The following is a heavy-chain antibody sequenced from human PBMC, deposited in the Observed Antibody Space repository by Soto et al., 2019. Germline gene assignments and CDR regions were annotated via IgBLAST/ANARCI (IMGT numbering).Heavy chain of an antibody. D-gene: IGHD2-15*01. CDR2: IWYDGSNK. J-gene: IGHJ4*02. V-gene: IGHV3-33*01. CDR3: ARDRYCSGGSCSLDY. Sequence: ESGGGVVQPGRSLRLSCAASGFTFSSYGMHWVRQAPGKGLEWVAVIWYDGSNKYYADSVKGRFTISRDNSKNTLYLQMNSLRAEDTAVYYCARDRYCSGGSCSLDYWGQGTLVTVSS. CDR1: GFTFSSYG.